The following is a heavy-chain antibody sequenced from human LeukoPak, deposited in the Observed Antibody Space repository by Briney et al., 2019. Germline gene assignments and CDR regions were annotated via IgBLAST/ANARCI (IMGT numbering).Heavy chain of an antibody. CDR1: GGTFSSYA. Sequence: ASVKVSCTASGGTFSSYAISWVRQAPGQGLEWMGGIIPIFGTANYAQKFQGRVTITADESTSTAYMELSSLRSEDTAVYYCARDNYDILTGYYIDYWGQGTLVTVSS. V-gene: IGHV1-69*13. D-gene: IGHD3-9*01. J-gene: IGHJ4*02. CDR2: IIPIFGTA. CDR3: ARDNYDILTGYYIDY.